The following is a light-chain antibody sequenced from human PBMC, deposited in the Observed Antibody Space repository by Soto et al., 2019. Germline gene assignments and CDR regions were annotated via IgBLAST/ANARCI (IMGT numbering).Light chain of an antibody. CDR2: DAS. J-gene: IGKJ1*01. V-gene: IGKV3-11*01. CDR1: QSVSIY. Sequence: EIVLTQSPATLSLSPGERATLSCRASQSVSIYLAWYQQKPGQAPRLLIYDASNRATGIPARFSGSGSGTDFTLTISGLEPEDFAVYYCQQRSNWPWTFGQGTKVEIK. CDR3: QQRSNWPWT.